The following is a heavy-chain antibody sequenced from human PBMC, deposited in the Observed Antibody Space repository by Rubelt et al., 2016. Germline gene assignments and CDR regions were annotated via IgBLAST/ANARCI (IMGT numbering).Heavy chain of an antibody. CDR3: ARTYYYDSSGYSDPLYYFVY. V-gene: IGHV4-4*02. J-gene: IGHJ4*02. D-gene: IGHD3-22*01. Sequence: PSLKSRVTISVDKSKNQFSLKLSSVTAADTAVYYCARTYYYDSSGYSDPLYYFVYWGQGTLVTVSS.